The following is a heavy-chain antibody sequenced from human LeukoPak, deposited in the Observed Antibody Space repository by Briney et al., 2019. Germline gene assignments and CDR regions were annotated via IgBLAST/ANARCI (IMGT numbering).Heavy chain of an antibody. CDR3: AKDRLTMVRGVVDC. D-gene: IGHD3-10*01. CDR1: GFTFSAYA. CDR2: ISYDGSHN. Sequence: GGSLRLSCEASGFTFSAYAMTWVRQAPGKGLEWVAIISYDGSHNYHADSVKGRFTISRDNSKNTLYLQMNSLRAEDTAVYFCAKDRLTMVRGVVDCWGQGTPVTVSS. V-gene: IGHV3-30*18. J-gene: IGHJ4*02.